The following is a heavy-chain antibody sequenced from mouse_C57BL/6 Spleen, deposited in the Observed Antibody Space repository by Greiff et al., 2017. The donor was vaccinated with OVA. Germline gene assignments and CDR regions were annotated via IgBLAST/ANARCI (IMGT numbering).Heavy chain of an antibody. CDR1: GYSITSGYY. J-gene: IGHJ3*01. CDR3: ASIYYDYDGGTY. V-gene: IGHV3-6*01. CDR2: ISYDGSN. D-gene: IGHD2-4*01. Sequence: EVKLLESGPGLVKPSQSLSLTCSVTGYSITSGYYWNWIRQFPGNKLEWMGYISYDGSNNYNPSLKNRISITRDTSKNQFFLKLNSVTTEDTATYYCASIYYDYDGGTYWGQGTLVTVFA.